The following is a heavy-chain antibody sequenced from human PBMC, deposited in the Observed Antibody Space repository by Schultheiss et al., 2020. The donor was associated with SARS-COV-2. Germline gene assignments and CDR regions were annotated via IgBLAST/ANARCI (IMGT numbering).Heavy chain of an antibody. J-gene: IGHJ3*02. D-gene: IGHD5-18*01. CDR2: IYYSGST. CDR3: ARDKIGYSYAFDI. V-gene: IGHV4-59*01. Sequence: SQTLSLTCTVSGGSISSYYWSWIRQPPGKGLEWIGYIYYSGSTNYNPSLKSRVTISVDTSKNQFSLKLSSVTAADTAVYYCARDKIGYSYAFDIWGQGTMVTVSS. CDR1: GGSISSYY.